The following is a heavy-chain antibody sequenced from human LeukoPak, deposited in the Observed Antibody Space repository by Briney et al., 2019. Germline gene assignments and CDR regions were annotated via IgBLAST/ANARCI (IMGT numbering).Heavy chain of an antibody. Sequence: SENLSLTCAVSGVSISSYYWSWIRQPPGKGLEWIRYIYCSGSTNYNHSLTSRVTISVDTSKNQFSLKLSSVTAADTAVYYCARDPGIAARPYFDYWGQGTPVTASS. CDR3: ARDPGIAARPYFDY. CDR2: IYCSGST. D-gene: IGHD6-6*01. V-gene: IGHV4-59*01. CDR1: GVSISSYY. J-gene: IGHJ4*02.